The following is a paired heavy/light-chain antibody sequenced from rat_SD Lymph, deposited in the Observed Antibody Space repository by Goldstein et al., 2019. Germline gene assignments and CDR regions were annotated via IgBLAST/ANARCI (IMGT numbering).Light chain of an antibody. CDR1: EDIYSN. J-gene: IGKJ1*01. V-gene: IGKV12S38*01. CDR2: AAN. CDR3: LQGSKFPWT. Sequence: DIQMTQSPASLSASLGETISIECRASEDIYSNLAWYQQKSGKSPQLLIYAANRLQDGVPSRFSGSGSGTQYSLKISGMQPEDEGDYFCLQGSKFPWTFGGGTKLELK.
Heavy chain of an antibody. CDR3: ARQPMVIGEFDY. CDR1: GFTFSNYG. J-gene: IGHJ2*01. D-gene: IGHD1-12*02. V-gene: IGHV5S13*01. CDR2: ISTGGGNT. Sequence: EVQLVESGGGLVQPGRSLKLSCAASGFTFSNYGMAWVCQAPTKGLEWVASISTGGGNTYYRDSVKGRFTISRDNAKNTLYLQMDSLRSEDTATYYCARQPMVIGEFDYWGQGVMVTVSS.